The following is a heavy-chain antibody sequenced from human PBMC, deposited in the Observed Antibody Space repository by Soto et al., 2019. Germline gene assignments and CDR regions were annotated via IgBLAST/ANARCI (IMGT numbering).Heavy chain of an antibody. Sequence: DVQLLESGGGLVQPGGSLTLSCAASRFTFSDFAMSWVRQAPGKGLEWVSSLGGGEADTYFADSVKGRFTISRDNSKNTLYLQMDSLRDEDTAIYYCAKDAVSYNGKWDWFDSWGQGTLVIVSS. J-gene: IGHJ5*01. D-gene: IGHD1-26*01. CDR1: RFTFSDFA. V-gene: IGHV3-23*01. CDR3: AKDAVSYNGKWDWFDS. CDR2: LGGGEADT.